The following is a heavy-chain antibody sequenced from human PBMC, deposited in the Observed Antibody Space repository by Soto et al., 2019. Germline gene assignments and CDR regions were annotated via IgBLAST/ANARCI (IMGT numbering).Heavy chain of an antibody. CDR2: INHSGST. Sequence: QVQLQQWGAGLLKPSETLSLTCAVYGGSFSGYYWSWIRQPPGKGLEWIGEINHSGSTNYNPSLKSRVTISVDTSKNQFSLKLSSVTAADTAVYYCARVSDSSGYPDWGQGTLVTVSS. V-gene: IGHV4-34*01. J-gene: IGHJ4*02. CDR1: GGSFSGYY. D-gene: IGHD3-22*01. CDR3: ARVSDSSGYPD.